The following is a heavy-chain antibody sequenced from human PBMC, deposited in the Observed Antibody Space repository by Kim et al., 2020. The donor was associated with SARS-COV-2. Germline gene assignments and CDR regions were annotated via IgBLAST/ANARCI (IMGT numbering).Heavy chain of an antibody. V-gene: IGHV4-39*01. CDR3: ARHRLRTSNIVVVPVNWFDP. D-gene: IGHD2-2*01. J-gene: IGHJ5*02. CDR1: GGSISSSSYY. Sequence: SETLSLTCTVSGGSISSSSYYWGWIRQPPGKGLEWIGSIYYSGSTYYNPSLKSRVTISVDTSKNQFSLKLSSVTAADTAVYYCARHRLRTSNIVVVPVNWFDPWGQGTLVTVSS. CDR2: IYYSGST.